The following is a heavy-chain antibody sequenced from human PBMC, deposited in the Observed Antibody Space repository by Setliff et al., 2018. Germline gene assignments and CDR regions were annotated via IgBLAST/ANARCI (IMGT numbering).Heavy chain of an antibody. CDR1: GFRFTSFG. Sequence: EASVKVSCKTSGFRFTSFGFSWVRQAPGQGLEWMGWISPYSGESNYAQKFQDRLTVTADTSTKTIYMELRSLTSDDTAVYFCTRSRGPRVVLAADFDFWGQGTLVTVSS. D-gene: IGHD3-16*01. CDR2: ISPYSGES. CDR3: TRSRGPRVVLAADFDF. J-gene: IGHJ4*02. V-gene: IGHV1-18*04.